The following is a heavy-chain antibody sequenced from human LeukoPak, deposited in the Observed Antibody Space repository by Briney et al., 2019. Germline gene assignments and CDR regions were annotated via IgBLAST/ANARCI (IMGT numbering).Heavy chain of an antibody. CDR1: GGSISSGGYY. D-gene: IGHD1-14*01. CDR2: IYYSGST. Sequence: PSETLSLTCTVSGGSISSGGYYWSWIRQPPGKGLEWIGYIYYSGSTYYNPSLKSRVTISVDTSKNQFSLKLSSVTAADTAVYYCARVFKRAPKGYDAFDIWGQGTMVTVSS. V-gene: IGHV4-30-4*08. J-gene: IGHJ3*02. CDR3: ARVFKRAPKGYDAFDI.